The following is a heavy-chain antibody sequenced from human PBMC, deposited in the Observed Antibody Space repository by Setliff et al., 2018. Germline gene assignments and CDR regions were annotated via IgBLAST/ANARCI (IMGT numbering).Heavy chain of an antibody. J-gene: IGHJ5*02. CDR3: ARATRDSDGWYYEYRWFDP. D-gene: IGHD6-19*01. CDR2: ISPYYGST. Sequence: ASVKVSCKTSGFRFTSFGFSWVRQAPGQGLEWMGWISPYYGSTNYAQKFQGRVTMTTDTSTSTAYMELTSLTSDDTALYYCARATRDSDGWYYEYRWFDPWGQGTLVTVS. V-gene: IGHV1-18*04. CDR1: GFRFTSFG.